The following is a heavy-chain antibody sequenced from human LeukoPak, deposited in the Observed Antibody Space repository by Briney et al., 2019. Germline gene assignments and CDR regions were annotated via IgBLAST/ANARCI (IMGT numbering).Heavy chain of an antibody. Sequence: PSETLSLTCTVSGGSISSYYWSWIRQPPGKGLEWIGYIYYSWSTNYNPSLKRRVTISVDTSKNQFSLRLSSVTAADTAVYYCARGFMGANFDYWGQGTLVTVSS. CDR2: IYYSWST. CDR1: GGSISSYY. V-gene: IGHV4-59*01. CDR3: ARGFMGANFDY. J-gene: IGHJ4*02. D-gene: IGHD3-16*01.